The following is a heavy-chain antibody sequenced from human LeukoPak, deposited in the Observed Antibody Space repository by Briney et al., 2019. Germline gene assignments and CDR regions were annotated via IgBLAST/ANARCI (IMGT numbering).Heavy chain of an antibody. J-gene: IGHJ4*02. CDR3: ARREPAFDY. CDR1: GFTLSTYT. V-gene: IGHV3-21*01. D-gene: IGHD1-14*01. Sequence: GGSLRLSCAVSGFTLSTYTVSWVRQAPGKGLEWVSSIRGSSPYIYYADSIKGRFTISRDNAKNSLYLQMNSLRAEDTAMYYCARREPAFDYWGQGTLVTVSS. CDR2: IRGSSPYI.